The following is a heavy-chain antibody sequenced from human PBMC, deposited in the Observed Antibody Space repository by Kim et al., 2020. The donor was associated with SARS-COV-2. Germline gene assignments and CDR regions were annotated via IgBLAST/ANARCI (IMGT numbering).Heavy chain of an antibody. CDR2: INPNSGGT. CDR3: ARAAWVSGREGYYMDV. CDR1: GYTFTGYY. V-gene: IGHV1-2*06. Sequence: ASVKVSCKASGYTFTGYYMHWVRLAPGQGLEWMGRINPNSGGTNYAQKFQGRVTMTRDTSISTAYMELSRLRSDDTAVYYCARAAWVSGREGYYMDVWGKGTTVTVSS. D-gene: IGHD6-19*01. J-gene: IGHJ6*03.